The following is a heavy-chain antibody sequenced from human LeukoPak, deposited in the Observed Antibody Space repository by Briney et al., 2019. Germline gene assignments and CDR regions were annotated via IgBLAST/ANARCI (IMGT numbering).Heavy chain of an antibody. CDR2: ISGSGGST. Sequence: PGGSLRLSCAASGFTFSSYAMSWVRQAPGKGLEWVSAISGSGGSTYYADSVKGRFTISRDSSKNTLYLQMNSLRAEDTAVYYCAKDLVGATRPYYFDYWGQGTLVTVSS. CDR1: GFTFSSYA. CDR3: AKDLVGATRPYYFDY. V-gene: IGHV3-23*01. D-gene: IGHD1-26*01. J-gene: IGHJ4*02.